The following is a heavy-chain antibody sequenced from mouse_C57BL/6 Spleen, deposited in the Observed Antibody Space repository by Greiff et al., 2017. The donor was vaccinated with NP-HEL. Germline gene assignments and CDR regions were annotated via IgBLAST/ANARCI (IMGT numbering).Heavy chain of an antibody. D-gene: IGHD2-4*01. J-gene: IGHJ3*01. CDR1: GYTFTDYY. Sequence: EVQLQQSGPELVKPGASVKISCKASGYTFTDYYMNWVKQSHGKSLEWIGAINPNNGGTSYNQKFKGKATFTVDQSSSTAYMELRSLTSEDSAVYYCARHYDSTWFAYWGQGTLVTVSA. CDR3: ARHYDSTWFAY. V-gene: IGHV1-26*01. CDR2: INPNNGGT.